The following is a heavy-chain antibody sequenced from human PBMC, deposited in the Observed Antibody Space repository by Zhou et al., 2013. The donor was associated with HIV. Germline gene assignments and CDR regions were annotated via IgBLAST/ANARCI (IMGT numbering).Heavy chain of an antibody. CDR3: ATGLVGATTRELLRLYGGNY. Sequence: EVQLVQSGAEVKKPGATVKISCKVSGYTFTDYYMHWVQQAPGKGLEWMGLVDPEDGETIYAEKFQGRVTITADTSTDTAYMELSSLRSEDTAVYYCATGLVGATTRELLRLYGGNYWGQGTLVTVSS. V-gene: IGHV1-69-2*01. D-gene: IGHD1-26*01. CDR1: GYTFTDYY. CDR2: VDPEDGET. J-gene: IGHJ4*02.